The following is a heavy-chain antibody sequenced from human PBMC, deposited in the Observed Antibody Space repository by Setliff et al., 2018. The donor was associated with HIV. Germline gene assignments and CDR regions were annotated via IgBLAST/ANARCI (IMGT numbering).Heavy chain of an antibody. D-gene: IGHD3-22*01. CDR2: MNPDSRNT. J-gene: IGHJ6*03. CDR3: ARARTDYYDRRRRSHYYIDV. Sequence: GASVKVSCKPSGYTFSSYDINWVRQAAGQGLEWMGWMNPDSRNTGYAQRFEGRVTLTWDTSISTAYLELNHLKSDDTAVYYCARARTDYYDRRRRSHYYIDVWARGATVTV. V-gene: IGHV1-8*02. CDR1: GYTFSSYD.